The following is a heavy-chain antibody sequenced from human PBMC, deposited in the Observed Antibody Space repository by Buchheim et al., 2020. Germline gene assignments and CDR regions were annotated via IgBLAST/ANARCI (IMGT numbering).Heavy chain of an antibody. CDR3: ARLDSYGITAAGTDY. J-gene: IGHJ4*02. CDR2: LSHDGVNP. CDR1: GFTFSSYV. V-gene: IGHV3-74*01. D-gene: IGHD6-13*01. Sequence: EVQLVESGGGLVQPGGSLRLSCAASGFTFSSYVMHWVRQVPGKGLEWVSRLSHDGVNPSYADFVKGRFTISRDNAKNCLYLQMNSLIAEDTGLYHCARLDSYGITAAGTDYWGQGTL.